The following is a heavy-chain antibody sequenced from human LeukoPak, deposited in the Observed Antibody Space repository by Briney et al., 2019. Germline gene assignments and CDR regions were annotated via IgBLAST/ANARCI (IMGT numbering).Heavy chain of an antibody. D-gene: IGHD2-15*01. V-gene: IGHV3-23*01. CDR3: AKGSGGSCYTSNDY. CDR1: GFTFSSYA. J-gene: IGHJ4*02. CDR2: ISGSGGST. Sequence: GGSLRLSCAASGFTFSSYAMSWVRQAPGKGLEWVSVISGSGGSTYYADSVKGRFTISRDNSKNTPYLQMNSLGAEDTAVYYCAKGSGGSCYTSNDYWGQGTLVTVSS.